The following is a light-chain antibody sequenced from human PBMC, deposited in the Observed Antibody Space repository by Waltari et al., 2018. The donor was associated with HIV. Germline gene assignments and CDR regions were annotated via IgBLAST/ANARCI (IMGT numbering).Light chain of an antibody. CDR3: AAWDDSLNSFV. CDR2: RNN. CDR1: SSNTGSNY. V-gene: IGLV1-47*01. J-gene: IGLJ1*01. Sequence: QSVLTQPPSESATPGQRVTISCSGGSSNTGSNYVYWYQQIPGPAPKLLIYRNNHRPSRVPDRFSGSKSGTSASLAISGLQSEDEADYYCAAWDDSLNSFVFGTGTRVTVL.